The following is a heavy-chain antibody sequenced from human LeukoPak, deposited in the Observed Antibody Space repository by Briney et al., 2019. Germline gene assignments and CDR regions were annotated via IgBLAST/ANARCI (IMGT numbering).Heavy chain of an antibody. V-gene: IGHV3-23*01. D-gene: IGHD5-12*01. CDR1: GFTFSSYA. CDR2: VSGSGGST. CDR3: AKDLDIVATITGN. J-gene: IGHJ4*02. Sequence: GGSLRLSCAASGFTFSSYAMSWVRQAPGKGLEWVSGVSGSGGSTYYADSVKGRFTISRDNSKNTLYLQMNSLRAEDTAVYYCAKDLDIVATITGNWGQGTLVTVSS.